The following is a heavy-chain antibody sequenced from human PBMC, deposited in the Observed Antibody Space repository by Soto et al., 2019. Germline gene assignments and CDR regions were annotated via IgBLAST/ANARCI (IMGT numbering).Heavy chain of an antibody. J-gene: IGHJ6*02. D-gene: IGHD2-15*01. CDR2: IYHSGST. Sequence: LSLTCAVSGGSISSGGYSWSWIRQPPGKGLEWIGYIYHSGSTYYNPSLKSRVTISVDRSKNQFSLKLTSVTAADTAVYYCASRPTVVGGMDVWGQGTTVTVSS. V-gene: IGHV4-30-2*01. CDR3: ASRPTVVGGMDV. CDR1: GGSISSGGYS.